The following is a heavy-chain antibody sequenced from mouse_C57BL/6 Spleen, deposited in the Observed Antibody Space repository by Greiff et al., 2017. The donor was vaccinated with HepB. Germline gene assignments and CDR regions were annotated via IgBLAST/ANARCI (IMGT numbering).Heavy chain of an antibody. D-gene: IGHD1-1*01. CDR2: INPGSGGT. CDR1: GYAFTNYL. Sequence: QVQLQQSGAELVRPGTSVKVSCKASGYAFTNYLIEWVKQRPGQGLEWIGVINPGSGGTNYNEKFKGKATLTADKSSSTAYMQLSSLTSEDSAVYFCARSRITTPMDYWGQGTSVTVSS. CDR3: ARSRITTPMDY. V-gene: IGHV1-54*01. J-gene: IGHJ4*01.